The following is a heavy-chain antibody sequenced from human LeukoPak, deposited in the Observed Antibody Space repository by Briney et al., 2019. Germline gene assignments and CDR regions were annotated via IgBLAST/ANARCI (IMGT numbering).Heavy chain of an antibody. V-gene: IGHV3-30-3*01. Sequence: GRSLRLSCAASGFTISRYAMHWVRQTPGKGLEWVALISYDGTNKYYADSVKGRFTISRDNSKNTLSLQMNSLSAEDTAVYYCASGRSTMIVSGFDYWGQGTLVTVSS. CDR1: GFTISRYA. D-gene: IGHD3-22*01. CDR3: ASGRSTMIVSGFDY. CDR2: ISYDGTNK. J-gene: IGHJ4*02.